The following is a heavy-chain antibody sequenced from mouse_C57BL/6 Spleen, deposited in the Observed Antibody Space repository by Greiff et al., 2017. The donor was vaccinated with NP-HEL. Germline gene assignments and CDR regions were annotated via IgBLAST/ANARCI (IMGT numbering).Heavy chain of an antibody. J-gene: IGHJ4*01. CDR1: GFSLTSYG. Sequence: VQRVESGPGLVAPSQSLSITCTVSGFSLTSYGVSWVRQPPGKGLAWLGVLWGDGSTNYHSALISRLSISKDNSKSQVFLKLNSLQTDDTATYYCAKLSTMVTTGYYAMDYWGQGTSVTVSS. CDR3: AKLSTMVTTGYYAMDY. D-gene: IGHD2-2*01. CDR2: LWGDGST. V-gene: IGHV2-3*01.